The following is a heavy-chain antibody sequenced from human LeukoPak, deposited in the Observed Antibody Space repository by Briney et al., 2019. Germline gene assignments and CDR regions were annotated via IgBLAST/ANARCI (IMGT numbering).Heavy chain of an antibody. CDR3: AKGQYGSGSYYSYYYYYYGMDV. CDR2: ISGSGGST. J-gene: IGHJ6*02. V-gene: IGHV3-23*01. D-gene: IGHD3-10*01. Sequence: ETLSLTCAVYGGSFSGYYWSWIRQAPGKGLEWVSAISGSGGSTYYADSVKGRFTISRDNSKNTLYLQMNSLRAEDTAVYYCAKGQYGSGSYYSYYYYYYGMDVWGQGTTVTVSS. CDR1: GGSFSGYY.